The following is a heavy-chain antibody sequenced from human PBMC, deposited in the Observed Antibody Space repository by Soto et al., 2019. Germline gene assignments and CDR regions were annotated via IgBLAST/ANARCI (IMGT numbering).Heavy chain of an antibody. Sequence: EVQLVESGGGLVQPGGSLRLSCAASGFTFSSYWMHWVRQAPGKGLVWVSRINSDGSSTSYADSVKGRFTISRDNAKNPLYRQMSSLRAEDTAVYYCAREGGYDFWRRRYGMDVWGQGTTVTVSS. CDR3: AREGGYDFWRRRYGMDV. J-gene: IGHJ6*02. D-gene: IGHD3-3*01. V-gene: IGHV3-74*01. CDR1: GFTFSSYW. CDR2: INSDGSST.